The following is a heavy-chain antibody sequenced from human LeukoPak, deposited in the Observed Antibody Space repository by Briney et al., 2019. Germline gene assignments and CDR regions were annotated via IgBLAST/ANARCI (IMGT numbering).Heavy chain of an antibody. V-gene: IGHV1-69*13. CDR3: ASQVPAADDY. D-gene: IGHD2-2*01. CDR2: IIPIFGTA. CDR1: GGTFSSYA. J-gene: IGHJ4*02. Sequence: AASVKVSCKASGGTFSSYAISWVRQAPGQGLEWMGGIIPIFGTANYAQKFQGRVTITADESTSTAYMELSSLRSEDTAVYYCASQVPAADDYWGQGTLVTVSS.